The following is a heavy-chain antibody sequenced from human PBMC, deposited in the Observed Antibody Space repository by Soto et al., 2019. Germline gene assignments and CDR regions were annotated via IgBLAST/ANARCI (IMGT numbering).Heavy chain of an antibody. Sequence: EVQLVESGGGLVQPGRSLRLSCAASGFTFDDYAMHWVRQGPGKGLEWVSGISWNSGNIGYADSVKGRFTISRDNAKNSLYMETNSLRPEDTALYYFAKDRYDYYGSESNYGMDVWGQWTTVTVSS. V-gene: IGHV3-9*01. CDR2: ISWNSGNI. CDR1: GFTFDDYA. J-gene: IGHJ6*02. CDR3: AKDRYDYYGSESNYGMDV. D-gene: IGHD3-10*01.